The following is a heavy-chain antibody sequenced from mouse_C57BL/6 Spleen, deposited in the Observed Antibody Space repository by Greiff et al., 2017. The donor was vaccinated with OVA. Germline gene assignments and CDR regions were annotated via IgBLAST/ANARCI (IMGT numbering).Heavy chain of an antibody. CDR2: IDPSDSYT. CDR1: GYTFTSYW. Sequence: QVQLQQPGAELVKPGASVKLSCKASGYTFTSYWMQWVKQRPGQGLEWIGEIDPSDSYTNYNQKFKGQATVTVDTSSSTAYMQLSSLTSADSAVYYCARGSDSSGYDAMDYWGQGTSVTVSS. D-gene: IGHD3-2*02. CDR3: ARGSDSSGYDAMDY. J-gene: IGHJ4*01. V-gene: IGHV1-50*01.